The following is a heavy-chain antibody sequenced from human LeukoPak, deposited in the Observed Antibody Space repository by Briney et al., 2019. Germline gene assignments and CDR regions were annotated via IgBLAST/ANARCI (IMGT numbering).Heavy chain of an antibody. CDR2: IKYDGSEK. J-gene: IGHJ4*02. D-gene: IGHD3-3*01. CDR1: GLPFSSYW. V-gene: IGHV3-7*01. Sequence: GGSLRLSCAASGLPFSSYWMTWVRQAPGKGPEWVANIKYDGSEKYYGDSVMGRFAISRDNAKNSLYLQMNSLRAEDTAVYYCTRGGTRSSMFWNYWGQGTLVSVSS. CDR3: TRGGTRSSMFWNY.